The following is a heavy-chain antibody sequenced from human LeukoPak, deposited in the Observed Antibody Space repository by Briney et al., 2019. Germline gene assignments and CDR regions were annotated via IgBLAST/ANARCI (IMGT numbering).Heavy chain of an antibody. V-gene: IGHV4-38-2*02. Sequence: SETLSLTCTVSGYSISSGYYWGWIRQPPGKGLEWIGSIYHSGSTYYNPSLKSRVTISVDTSKNQISLRLTSVTATDTAMYYCARQTGSGLFTLPGGQGTLVTVSS. CDR1: GYSISSGYY. J-gene: IGHJ4*02. CDR2: IYHSGST. D-gene: IGHD3/OR15-3a*01. CDR3: ARQTGSGLFTLP.